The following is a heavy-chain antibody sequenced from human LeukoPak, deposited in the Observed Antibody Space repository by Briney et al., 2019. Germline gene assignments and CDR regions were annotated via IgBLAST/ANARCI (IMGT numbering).Heavy chain of an antibody. CDR3: ARLAARPSYYYYYYMDV. D-gene: IGHD6-6*01. J-gene: IGHJ6*03. Sequence: GESLKISCKGSGYSFTSYWIGWVRQMPGKGLEWMGIIYPGDSDTRYSPSFQGQVTISADKSISTAYLQWSSLTASDTAMYYCARLAARPSYYYYYYMDVWGKGTTVTVSS. CDR2: IYPGDSDT. CDR1: GYSFTSYW. V-gene: IGHV5-51*01.